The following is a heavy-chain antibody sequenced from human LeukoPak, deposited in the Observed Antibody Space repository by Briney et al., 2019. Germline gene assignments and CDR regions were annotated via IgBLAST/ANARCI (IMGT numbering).Heavy chain of an antibody. V-gene: IGHV4-61*05. CDR2: IYYSGST. CDR1: GVSISSSNSY. CDR3: ARGGVLKSVDY. J-gene: IGHJ4*02. D-gene: IGHD3-16*01. Sequence: PSETLSLTCTVSGVSISSSNSYWGWIRQPPGKGLEWIGYIYYSGSTNYNPSLKSRVTISVDTSKNQFSLKLSSVTAADTAVYYCARGGVLKSVDYWGQGTLVAVSS.